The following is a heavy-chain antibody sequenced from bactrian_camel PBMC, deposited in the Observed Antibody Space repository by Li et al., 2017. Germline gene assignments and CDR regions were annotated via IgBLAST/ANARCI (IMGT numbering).Heavy chain of an antibody. CDR1: GFRFDQSE. CDR2: IRRDGDE. Sequence: VQLVESGGGLVQPGGSLRLSCAASGFRFDQSEMSWVRQAPGKAREGIAGIRRDGDEYYAGSVKGRFTISQDNAKNTLYLQLDSLSTEDTATYYCAKGRPRLGLVAADLDRGQGTQVTVS. D-gene: IGHD7*01. V-gene: IGHV3-1*01. CDR3: AKGRPRLGLVAADLD. J-gene: IGHJ4*01.